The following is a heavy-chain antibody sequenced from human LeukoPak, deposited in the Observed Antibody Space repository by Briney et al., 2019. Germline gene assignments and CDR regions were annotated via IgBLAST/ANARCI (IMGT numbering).Heavy chain of an antibody. Sequence: GGSLRLSCAASGFTFDDYGMSWVRQAPGKGLEWVSGINWNGGSTGYANSVKGRFTISRDNAKNSLYLQMNSLRAEDTALYHCARVSEAARNYYYYYMDVWGKGTTVTVSS. CDR2: INWNGGST. V-gene: IGHV3-20*01. CDR1: GFTFDDYG. CDR3: ARVSEAARNYYYYYMDV. J-gene: IGHJ6*03. D-gene: IGHD6-6*01.